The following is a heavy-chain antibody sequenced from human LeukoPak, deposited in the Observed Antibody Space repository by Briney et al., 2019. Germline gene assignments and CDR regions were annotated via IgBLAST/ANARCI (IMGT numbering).Heavy chain of an antibody. CDR2: IRYDGSNK. J-gene: IGHJ6*03. V-gene: IGHV3-30*02. Sequence: GGSLRLSCAASGFTFSSYGMHWVRQAPGKGLEWVAFIRYDGSNKYYADSVKGRFTISRDNSKNTLYLQMNSLRAEDTAVYYCAKRGRFTYSSSWSKNYYYYYMDVWGKGTTVTISS. D-gene: IGHD6-13*01. CDR1: GFTFSSYG. CDR3: AKRGRFTYSSSWSKNYYYYYMDV.